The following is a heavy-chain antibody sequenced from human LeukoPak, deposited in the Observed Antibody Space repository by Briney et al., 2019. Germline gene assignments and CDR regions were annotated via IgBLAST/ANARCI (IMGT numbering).Heavy chain of an antibody. D-gene: IGHD4-17*01. J-gene: IGHJ6*02. CDR3: AKAYGEQSHYYYAMDV. CDR1: GFTFSSYG. V-gene: IGHV3-30*18. CDR2: IPCDGSKK. Sequence: GGSLRLSCAASGFTFSSYGMHWVRQAPGKGLGWVAGIPCDGSKKYDADSVRGRFTSSRDNSKNTLYLQMDSMRDDDTAEYCSAKAYGEQSHYYYAMDVWGQGTTVTVSS.